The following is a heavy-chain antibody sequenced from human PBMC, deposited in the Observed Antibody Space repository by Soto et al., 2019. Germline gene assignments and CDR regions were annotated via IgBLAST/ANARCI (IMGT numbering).Heavy chain of an antibody. CDR1: GGTFSSYA. Sequence: ASVKVSCKASGGTFSSYAISWVRQAPGQGLEWMGGIIPIFGTANYAQKFQGRVTITADESTSTAYMELSSLRSEDTAVYYCERGRGYYDSSGYRFYYFDYWGQGTLVTVSS. CDR3: ERGRGYYDSSGYRFYYFDY. J-gene: IGHJ4*02. CDR2: IIPIFGTA. D-gene: IGHD3-22*01. V-gene: IGHV1-69*13.